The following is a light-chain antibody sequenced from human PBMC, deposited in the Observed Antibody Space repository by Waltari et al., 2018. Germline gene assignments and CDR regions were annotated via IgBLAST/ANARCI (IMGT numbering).Light chain of an antibody. Sequence: AIRMTQSPSSFSASTGDRVTITCRASQGISSYFAWYQQKPGKAPKLLIYAASTLQSGVPSRFSGSGSGTDFTLTISCLQSEDFATYYCQQYYSYSITFGQGTRLEIK. J-gene: IGKJ5*01. CDR2: AAS. V-gene: IGKV1-8*01. CDR3: QQYYSYSIT. CDR1: QGISSY.